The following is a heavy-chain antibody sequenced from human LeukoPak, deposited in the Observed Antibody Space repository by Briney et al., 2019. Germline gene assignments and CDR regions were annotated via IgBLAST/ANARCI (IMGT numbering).Heavy chain of an antibody. CDR3: ARTRKRGGLNMGYFDY. CDR1: GGSISSSSYY. V-gene: IGHV4-39*01. J-gene: IGHJ4*02. CDR2: IYYSGST. Sequence: SETLSLTCTVSGGSISSSSYYWGWIRQPPGKGLEWIGSIYYSGSTYYNPSLKSRVTISVDTSKNQFSLKLSSVTAADTAVYYCARTRKRGGLNMGYFDYWGQGTLVTVSS. D-gene: IGHD1-14*01.